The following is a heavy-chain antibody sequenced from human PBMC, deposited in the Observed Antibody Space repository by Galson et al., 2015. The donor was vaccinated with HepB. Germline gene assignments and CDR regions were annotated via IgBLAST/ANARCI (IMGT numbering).Heavy chain of an antibody. V-gene: IGHV3-74*01. J-gene: IGHJ4*02. CDR2: INSDGSST. D-gene: IGHD2-2*02. CDR3: ARIGYCSSTSCYTGVDY. CDR1: GFTFSSYW. Sequence: SLRLSCAASGFTFSSYWMHWVRQAPGKGLVWVSRINSDGSSTSYADSVKGRFTISRDNAKNTLYLQMNSLRAEDTAVYYCARIGYCSSTSCYTGVDYWGQGTLVTVSS.